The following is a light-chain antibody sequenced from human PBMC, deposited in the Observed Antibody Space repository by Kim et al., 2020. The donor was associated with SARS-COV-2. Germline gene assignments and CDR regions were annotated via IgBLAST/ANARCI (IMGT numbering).Light chain of an antibody. CDR2: AAD. CDR3: QSYDSSLSVV. Sequence: GQRVTISCTGSSSSIGANSDVHWYQQLPGTAPKLRLYAADRRPSGVPDRFSGSRSGTSASLAITGLQAEDEADYYCQSYDSSLSVVFGGGTQLTVL. CDR1: SSSIGANSD. J-gene: IGLJ2*01. V-gene: IGLV1-40*01.